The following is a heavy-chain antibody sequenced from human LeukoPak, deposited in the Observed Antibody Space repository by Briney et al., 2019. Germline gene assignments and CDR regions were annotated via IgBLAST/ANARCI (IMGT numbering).Heavy chain of an antibody. Sequence: GGSLRLSCAASGFTFSSYVMTWVRQAPGKGLEWVSAISGSGGSTYYADSVKGRFSISRDNAKNTVYLQMNSLRAEDTGIYYCARGTSAGGPISPFDFWGQGTVVTVSS. D-gene: IGHD6-13*01. J-gene: IGHJ4*02. V-gene: IGHV3-23*01. CDR2: ISGSGGST. CDR3: ARGTSAGGPISPFDF. CDR1: GFTFSSYV.